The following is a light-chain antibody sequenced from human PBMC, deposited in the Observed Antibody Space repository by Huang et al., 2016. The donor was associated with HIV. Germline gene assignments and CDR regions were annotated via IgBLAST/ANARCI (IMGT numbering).Light chain of an antibody. CDR3: QQSYRTPWT. V-gene: IGKV1-39*01. CDR1: QSISIY. CDR2: AAS. Sequence: DIQMTQSPSSLSASVGDRVTITCRASQSISIYLHWYQQKPGKGPNLLIYAASNLESWVPSRFSGSGSGTDFTLTINSLQPEDFSTYYCQQSYRTPWTFGQGTKVEI. J-gene: IGKJ1*01.